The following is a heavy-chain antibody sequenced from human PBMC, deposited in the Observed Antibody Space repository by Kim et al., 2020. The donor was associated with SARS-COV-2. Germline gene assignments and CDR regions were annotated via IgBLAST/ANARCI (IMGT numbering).Heavy chain of an antibody. J-gene: IGHJ2*01. D-gene: IGHD6-6*01. Sequence: SVKVSCKASGGTFSSYAISWVRQAPGQGLEWMGGIIPIFGTANYAQKFQGRVTITADESTSTAYMELSSLRSEDTAVYYCAREKQLVRLYWYFDLWGRGTLVTVSS. CDR3: AREKQLVRLYWYFDL. CDR1: GGTFSSYA. V-gene: IGHV1-69*13. CDR2: IIPIFGTA.